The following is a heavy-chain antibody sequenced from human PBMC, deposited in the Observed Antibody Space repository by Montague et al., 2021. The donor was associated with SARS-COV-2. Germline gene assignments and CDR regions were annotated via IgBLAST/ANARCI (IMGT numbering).Heavy chain of an antibody. J-gene: IGHJ6*02. CDR2: ISSSSSYI. CDR3: ARDQVPDYYYYYYGMDV. Sequence: SLRLSCAASGFTFSNYSMNWVRQAPGKGLEWVSSISSSSSYIYYADSVEGRFTISRDNAKNSLYLQMNSLRAEDTAVYYCARDQVPDYYYYYYGMDVWGQGTTVTVSS. V-gene: IGHV3-21*01. CDR1: GFTFSNYS.